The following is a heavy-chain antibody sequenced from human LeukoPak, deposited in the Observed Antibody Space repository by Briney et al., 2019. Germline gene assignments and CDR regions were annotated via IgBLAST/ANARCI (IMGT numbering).Heavy chain of an antibody. V-gene: IGHV3-7*01. Sequence: GGSLRLPCAASGFTFSSYWMTWVRQAPGKGLEWVANINQDGSERCSVDSAKGRFTISRDNAKNSLYLQMNSLRAEDTAVYYCARDSGRREDYWGQGTLDTVSS. D-gene: IGHD1-1*01. CDR2: INQDGSER. CDR3: ARDSGRREDY. CDR1: GFTFSSYW. J-gene: IGHJ4*02.